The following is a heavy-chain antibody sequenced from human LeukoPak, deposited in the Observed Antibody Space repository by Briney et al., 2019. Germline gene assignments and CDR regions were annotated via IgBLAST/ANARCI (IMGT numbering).Heavy chain of an antibody. CDR3: VRGIQLWLRGPNFDY. V-gene: IGHV4-4*02. D-gene: IGHD5-18*01. CDR2: IYHSGST. CDR1: GGSISSSNW. Sequence: SGTLSLTCAVSGGSISSSNWWSWVRQPPGKGLEWIGEIYHSGSTNYNPSLKSRVTISVDKSKNQFSLKLSSVTAADMAVYYCVRGIQLWLRGPNFDYWGQGALVTVSS. J-gene: IGHJ4*02.